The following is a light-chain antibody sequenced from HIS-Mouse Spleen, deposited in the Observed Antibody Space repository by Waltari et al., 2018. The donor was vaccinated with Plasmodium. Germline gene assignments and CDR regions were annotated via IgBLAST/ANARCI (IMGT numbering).Light chain of an antibody. V-gene: IGLV3-19*01. Sequence: SSELTQDPAVSVALGQTVRITCQGDSLRSYYASWYQQKPGQAPGLVHYGKKNRPAGSPDRVAGSSSGNTASLTITGAQAEDEADYYCNSRDSSGNHQVFGGGTKLTVL. J-gene: IGLJ3*02. CDR2: GKK. CDR3: NSRDSSGNHQV. CDR1: SLRSYY.